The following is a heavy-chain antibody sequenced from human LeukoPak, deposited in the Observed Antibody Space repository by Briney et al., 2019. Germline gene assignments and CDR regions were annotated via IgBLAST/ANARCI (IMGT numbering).Heavy chain of an antibody. CDR3: AREEGSDPPFDYYYYYMDV. CDR2: IYTSGST. CDR1: GGSISSYY. V-gene: IGHV4-4*07. D-gene: IGHD6-25*01. J-gene: IGHJ6*03. Sequence: SETLSLTCTVSGGSISSYYWSWIRQPAGKGLEWIGRIYTSGSTNHNPSLKSRVTMSVDTSKNQFSLKLSSVTAADTAVYYCAREEGSDPPFDYYYYYMDVWGKGTTVTVSS.